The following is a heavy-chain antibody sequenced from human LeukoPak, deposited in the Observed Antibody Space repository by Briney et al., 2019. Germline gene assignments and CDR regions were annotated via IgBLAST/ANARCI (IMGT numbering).Heavy chain of an antibody. V-gene: IGHV4-59*08. D-gene: IGHD3-3*01. Sequence: PSETLSLTCTVSGGSISSYYWNSVRRPPGKGLEWIGYTFDSGSTKYGPSLNSRVTISLDTSKNQFSLSLNSVTAADTAVYYCARQPSGYYGDSGYYPYYFDYWGQGILVTVSS. CDR3: ARQPSGYYGDSGYYPYYFDY. CDR2: TFDSGST. J-gene: IGHJ4*02. CDR1: GGSISSYY.